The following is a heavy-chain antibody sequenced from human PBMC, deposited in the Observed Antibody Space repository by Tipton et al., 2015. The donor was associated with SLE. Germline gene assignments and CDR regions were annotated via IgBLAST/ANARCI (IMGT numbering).Heavy chain of an antibody. J-gene: IGHJ4*02. Sequence: TLSLTCAVYGGSFSGYYWSWIRQPPGKGLEWIGEINHSGSTNYNPSLKSRVTISVDTSKNQFSLKLSSVTAADTAVYYCARGQIAARPFDYWGQGTLVTVSS. V-gene: IGHV4-34*01. CDR1: GGSFSGYY. CDR2: INHSGST. CDR3: ARGQIAARPFDY. D-gene: IGHD6-6*01.